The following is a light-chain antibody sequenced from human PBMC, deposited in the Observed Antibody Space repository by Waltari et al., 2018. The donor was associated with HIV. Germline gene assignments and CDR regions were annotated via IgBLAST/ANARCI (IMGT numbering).Light chain of an antibody. V-gene: IGLV1-44*01. CDR1: SSNIGSNT. CDR3: AAWDDSLNGPV. Sequence: QSVLTQPPSASGTPGQRVTISCSGSSSNIGSNTVNWYQQLPGTAPKLLIYSNNQRPSGVPVRFSGSKSGTSASLAISGLQSEDEADYYCAAWDDSLNGPVFGGGTKLTV. CDR2: SNN. J-gene: IGLJ2*01.